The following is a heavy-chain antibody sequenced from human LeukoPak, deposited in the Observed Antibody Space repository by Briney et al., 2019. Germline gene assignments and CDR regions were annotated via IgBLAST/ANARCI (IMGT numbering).Heavy chain of an antibody. D-gene: IGHD6-25*01. V-gene: IGHV4-38-2*02. Sequence: SETLSLTCTVSGGSISSYYWSWIRQPPGEGLEWIGSKFHSGSTYYNPSLKSRVTISIDTSMNQFSLQLNSVTAADTAVYYCVRDPPEAAGDYWGQGTLVTVSS. CDR1: GGSISSYY. J-gene: IGHJ4*02. CDR3: VRDPPEAAGDY. CDR2: KFHSGST.